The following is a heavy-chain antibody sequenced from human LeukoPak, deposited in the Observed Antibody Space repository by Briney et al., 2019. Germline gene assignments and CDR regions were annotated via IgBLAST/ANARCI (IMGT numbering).Heavy chain of an antibody. CDR2: IYYSGST. CDR1: GFTFSNAW. D-gene: IGHD1-26*01. Sequence: PGGSLRLSCAASGFTFSNAWMSWIRQPPGKGLEWIGSIYYSGSTYYNPSLKSRVTISVDTSKNQFSLRLSSVTAADTAVYFCATMEPTLNDYWGQGTLVTVSS. J-gene: IGHJ4*02. CDR3: ATMEPTLNDY. V-gene: IGHV4-59*05.